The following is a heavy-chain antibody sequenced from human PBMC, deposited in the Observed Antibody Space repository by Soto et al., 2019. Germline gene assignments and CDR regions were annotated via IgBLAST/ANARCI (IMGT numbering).Heavy chain of an antibody. V-gene: IGHV4-59*01. J-gene: IGHJ4*02. CDR3: ARISGNAWARYFDY. Sequence: SETLYLTCTVSGGSISSYYCSWMRQPPGKGLEWLGYIYYTGSTNYNPSLKSRVTISVDTSKNQFSLKLSSVTAADTAVYFCARISGNAWARYFDYWGQGTLDSVSS. CDR2: IYYTGST. D-gene: IGHD1-26*01. CDR1: GGSISSYY.